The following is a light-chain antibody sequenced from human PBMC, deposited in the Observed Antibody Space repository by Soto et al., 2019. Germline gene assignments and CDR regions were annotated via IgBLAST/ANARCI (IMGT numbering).Light chain of an antibody. J-gene: IGKJ1*01. V-gene: IGKV1-5*03. CDR2: KAS. Sequence: DIQMTQSPSTLSASVGDRVTITCRASESISSWLAWYQQKPGKAPKLLIYKASSLESGVPSRFSGSGSGTEFTLTISSLQPDDFATYYCQEYKGYLWTFGQGTKVDIK. CDR3: QEYKGYLWT. CDR1: ESISSW.